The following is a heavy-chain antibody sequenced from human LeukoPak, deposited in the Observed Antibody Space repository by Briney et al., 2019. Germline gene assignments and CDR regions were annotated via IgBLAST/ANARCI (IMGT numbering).Heavy chain of an antibody. CDR2: ISHSGST. CDR1: GGSFSGYY. D-gene: IGHD3-22*01. V-gene: IGHV4-34*01. Sequence: SETLSLTCAVYGGSFSGYYWSWIRQPPGKGLEWIGEISHSGSTNYNPSLKSRVTISVDTSKNQFSLKLSSVTAADTAVYYCARDRTRDSSGYRLARGFDPWGQGTLVTVSS. CDR3: ARDRTRDSSGYRLARGFDP. J-gene: IGHJ5*02.